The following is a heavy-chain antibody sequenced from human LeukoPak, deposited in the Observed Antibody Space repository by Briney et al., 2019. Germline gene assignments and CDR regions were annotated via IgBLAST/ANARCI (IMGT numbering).Heavy chain of an antibody. CDR3: VKGSGHQYNWFDP. CDR1: GFTFSSYA. Sequence: GGSLRLSCSASGFTFSSYAMHWVRQAPGKGLEYVSAISSNGGSTYYADSVKGRFTISRDNSKNMLYLQMSSLRAEDTAVYYCVKGSGHQYNWFDPWGQGTLVTVSS. D-gene: IGHD6-19*01. J-gene: IGHJ5*02. CDR2: ISSNGGST. V-gene: IGHV3-64D*06.